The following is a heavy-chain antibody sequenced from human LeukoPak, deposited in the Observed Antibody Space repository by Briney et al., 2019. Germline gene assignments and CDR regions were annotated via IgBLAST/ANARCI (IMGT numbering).Heavy chain of an antibody. J-gene: IGHJ5*02. D-gene: IGHD6-13*01. CDR1: GFTFSSYS. CDR2: ISSSSSTI. Sequence: GGSLRLSCEASGFTFSSYSMNWVRQAPGKGLEWVSYISSSSSTIYYADSVKGRFTISRDNAKNSLYLQMNSLRAEDTAVYYCARGTAAAYNWFDPWGQGTLVTVSS. CDR3: ARGTAAAYNWFDP. V-gene: IGHV3-48*04.